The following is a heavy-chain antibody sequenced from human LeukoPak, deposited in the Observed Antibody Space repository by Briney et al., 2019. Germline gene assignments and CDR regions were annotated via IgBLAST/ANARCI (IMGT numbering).Heavy chain of an antibody. J-gene: IGHJ4*02. Sequence: GGSLRLSCAASGFTFDDYGMSWVRHAPGKGLEWVSGINWNGGSTGYADSVKGRFTISRDNAKNSLYLQMNSLRAEDTALYYCAKAYYSSSRGDFDYWGQGTLVTVSS. CDR1: GFTFDDYG. D-gene: IGHD6-13*01. CDR2: INWNGGST. CDR3: AKAYYSSSRGDFDY. V-gene: IGHV3-20*04.